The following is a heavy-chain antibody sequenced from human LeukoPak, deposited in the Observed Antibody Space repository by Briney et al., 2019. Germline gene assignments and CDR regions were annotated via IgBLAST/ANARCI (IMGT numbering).Heavy chain of an antibody. CDR2: ISYDGSNK. CDR3: ARETEAFDY. V-gene: IGHV3-30-3*01. CDR1: RFTFSSHA. J-gene: IGHJ4*02. Sequence: GSLRLSCAAFRFTFSSHAMHWVRQAPGKGLEWVAVISYDGSNKYYADSVKGRFTISRDNSKNTLYLQMNSLRGEDTAVYYCARETEAFDYWGQGTLVTVSS.